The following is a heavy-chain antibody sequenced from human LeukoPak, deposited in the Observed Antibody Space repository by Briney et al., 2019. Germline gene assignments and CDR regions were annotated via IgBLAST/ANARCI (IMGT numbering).Heavy chain of an antibody. Sequence: SETLSLTCAVYGGSFSDYYWTWIRQSPGKGLEWIGEINDHSGNTNYNPSLNSRVSISLGKSKNQLSLELRSVTAADTAVYYCARGRIAMIVVVHSFYYGMDVWGQGTTVTVSS. D-gene: IGHD3-22*01. CDR3: ARGRIAMIVVVHSFYYGMDV. CDR1: GGSFSDYY. V-gene: IGHV4-34*01. J-gene: IGHJ6*02. CDR2: INDHSGNT.